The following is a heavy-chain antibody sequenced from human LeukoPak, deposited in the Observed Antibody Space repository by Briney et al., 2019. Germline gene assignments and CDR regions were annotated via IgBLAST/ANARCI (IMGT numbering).Heavy chain of an antibody. CDR2: ITGSIYFSGST. CDR3: ARDSRDYGSGSYWDV. D-gene: IGHD3-10*01. CDR1: GGSINNYY. V-gene: IGHV4-59*01. J-gene: IGHJ6*02. Sequence: PAETLSLTCTVSGGSINNYYWNWIRQPPGKGLEWIGYITGSIYFSGSTKYDPSLESRVTMSVDTSKNQFSLTLSSVTAADTAVYYCARDSRDYGSGSYWDVWGQGTTVTVSS.